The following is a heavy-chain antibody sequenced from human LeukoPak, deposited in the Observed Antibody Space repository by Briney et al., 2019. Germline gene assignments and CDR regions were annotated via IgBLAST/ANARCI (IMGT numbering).Heavy chain of an antibody. D-gene: IGHD2-2*01. CDR3: ARDTSCGSSTCYGDY. J-gene: IGHJ4*02. Sequence: ASVKVSCKASGYTFTNYGISWVRQAPGQGFEWMGWINTYNGDTNYAHNLQGRVTMTTDTSTSTAYMELRSLRSDDTALYYCARDTSCGSSTCYGDYWGQGTLVIVSS. V-gene: IGHV1-18*01. CDR2: INTYNGDT. CDR1: GYTFTNYG.